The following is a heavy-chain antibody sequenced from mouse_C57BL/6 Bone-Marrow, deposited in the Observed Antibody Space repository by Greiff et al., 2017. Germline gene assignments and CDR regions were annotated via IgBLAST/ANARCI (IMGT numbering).Heavy chain of an antibody. CDR1: GFTFSSYA. J-gene: IGHJ3*01. D-gene: IGHD2-4*01. Sequence: EVKLVESGEGLVKPGGSLKLSCAASGFTFSSYAMSWVRQTPEKRLEWVANNSSGDDYIYYADTVKGRFTISRDNARNTLYLQMSSLKSEDTAMYYCTREEDDYDGAWFAYWGQGTLVTVSA. CDR3: TREEDDYDGAWFAY. V-gene: IGHV5-9-1*02. CDR2: NSSGDDYI.